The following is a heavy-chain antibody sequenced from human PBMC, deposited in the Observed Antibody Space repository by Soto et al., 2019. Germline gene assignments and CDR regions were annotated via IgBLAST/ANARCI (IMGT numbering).Heavy chain of an antibody. CDR1: GFMFSSHG. Sequence: GGSLRLSCAASGFMFSSHGMSWVRQAPGKGLEWVSSISRGGGEKYYVDSVKGRFTISRDNLKNTLYLQMNSLRAEDKAVYYYARDNIWGSYRLFDYWGQGTLVTVSS. J-gene: IGHJ4*02. CDR2: ISRGGGEK. V-gene: IGHV3-7*01. CDR3: ARDNIWGSYRLFDY. D-gene: IGHD3-16*02.